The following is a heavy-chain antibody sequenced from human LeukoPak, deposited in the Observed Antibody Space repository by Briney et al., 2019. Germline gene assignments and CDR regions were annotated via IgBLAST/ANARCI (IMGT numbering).Heavy chain of an antibody. CDR3: VRDLMHCSTWGAR. V-gene: IGHV3-11*06. Sequence: PGGSLRLSCAASEFTFSDYYMSWIRQAPGKGLEWISYISSSGTDTNYADSVKGRFTISRDNAKNSLYLQMDSLRAEDTGVYYCVRDLMHCSTWGARWGQGTAVTVSS. J-gene: IGHJ4*02. D-gene: IGHD3-16*01. CDR2: ISSSGTDT. CDR1: EFTFSDYY.